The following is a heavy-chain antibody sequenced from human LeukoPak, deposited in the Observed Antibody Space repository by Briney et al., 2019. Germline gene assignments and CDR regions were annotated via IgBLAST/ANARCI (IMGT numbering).Heavy chain of an antibody. V-gene: IGHV1-2*02. CDR1: GYTFIDYY. D-gene: IGHD1-26*01. J-gene: IGHJ3*02. Sequence: ASVTVSCKASGYTFIDYYMHWVRQAPGRGLEWMGWINPTGGGTNYAQKFQGRVTMTRDTSISTVYMELSRLRPDDTGVYYCARVGSGYAFDIWGQGTMVSVSS. CDR3: ARVGSGYAFDI. CDR2: INPTGGGT.